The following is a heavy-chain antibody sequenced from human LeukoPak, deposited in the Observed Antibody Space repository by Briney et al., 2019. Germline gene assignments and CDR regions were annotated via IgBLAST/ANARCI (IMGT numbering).Heavy chain of an antibody. J-gene: IGHJ4*02. D-gene: IGHD4-17*01. CDR3: AKERQTGDYFTSDY. CDR1: GFTFNNYA. V-gene: IGHV3-23*01. CDR2: VSGSGDNT. Sequence: GGSLRLSCAASGFTFNNYAMTWVRQAPGKGLEWVSVVSGSGDNTNYADSVKGRFTISRDNSKNTLFLQMNSLRTEDTAVYFCAKERQTGDYFTSDYWGQGTLVTVSS.